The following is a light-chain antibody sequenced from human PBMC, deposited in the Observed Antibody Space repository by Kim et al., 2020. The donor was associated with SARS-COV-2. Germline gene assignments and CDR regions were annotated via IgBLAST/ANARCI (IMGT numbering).Light chain of an antibody. CDR3: SSYTSRNTLV. CDR2: DVS. J-gene: IGLJ1*01. V-gene: IGLV2-14*03. CDR1: ISDVGGYNY. Sequence: QSALTQPASVSGSPGQSITISCTGTISDVGGYNYVSWYQQHPGKAPKVMIYDVSKRPSGVSNRFSSSQSGNTASLTISGLQAEDEAEYYCSSYTSRNTLVFGTGTKVTVL.